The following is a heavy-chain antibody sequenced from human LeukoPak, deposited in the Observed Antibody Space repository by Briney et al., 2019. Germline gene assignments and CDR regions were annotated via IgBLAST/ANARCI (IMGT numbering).Heavy chain of an antibody. CDR1: GYTFTSHF. J-gene: IGHJ4*02. V-gene: IGHV1-46*01. Sequence: ASVKVSCKASGYTFTSHFMHWVRQAPGQGLEWMGIINLSDGKTSYAQKFQGRVTMTRDTSTSTVYMELSSLRSEDTAVYYCAREIGPRQLHLWGSAFDYWGQGTLVTVSS. CDR3: AREIGPRQLHLWGSAFDY. CDR2: INLSDGKT. D-gene: IGHD5-18*01.